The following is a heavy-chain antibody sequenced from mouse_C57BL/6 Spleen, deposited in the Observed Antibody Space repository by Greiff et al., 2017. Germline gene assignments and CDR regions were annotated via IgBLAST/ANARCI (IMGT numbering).Heavy chain of an antibody. Sequence: VHLVESGPGLVQPSQSLSITCTVSGFSLTSYGVHWVRQSPGKGLEWLGVIWSGGSTDYNAAFISRLSISKDNSKSQVFFKMNSLQADDTAIYYCARGAYYSNYGYFDVWGTGTTVTVSS. D-gene: IGHD2-5*01. J-gene: IGHJ1*03. CDR2: IWSGGST. CDR1: GFSLTSYG. V-gene: IGHV2-2*01. CDR3: ARGAYYSNYGYFDV.